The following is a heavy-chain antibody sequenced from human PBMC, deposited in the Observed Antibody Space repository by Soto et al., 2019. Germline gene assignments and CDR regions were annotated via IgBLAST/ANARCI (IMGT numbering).Heavy chain of an antibody. CDR2: IIPIIGTA. D-gene: IGHD2-21*02. CDR1: GCTFSSYA. CDR3: ARPPRGQDCYNGMDF. V-gene: IGHV1-69*12. J-gene: IGHJ6*02. Sequence: QVQLVQSGAEVKKPGSSVKVSCKASGCTFSSYAINWVRQAPGQGLEWMGGIIPIIGTADYAQKFQGRVTIIADESTRTAYKQLSSPRSEATAVYYCARPPRGQDCYNGMDFWGQGTTVTVSS.